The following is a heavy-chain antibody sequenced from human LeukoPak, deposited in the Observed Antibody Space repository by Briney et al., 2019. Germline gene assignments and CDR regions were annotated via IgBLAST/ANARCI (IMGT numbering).Heavy chain of an antibody. CDR2: IWYDGSNK. V-gene: IGHV3-33*01. CDR1: GFTFSSYG. J-gene: IGHJ4*02. D-gene: IGHD5-12*01. CDR3: ARESGYDPRFDY. Sequence: PGRSLRLSCAASGFTFSSYGMHWVRQAPGKGLEWVAVIWYDGSNKYYADSVKGRFTISRDNSKNTLYLQMNSLRAEDTAVYYCARESGYDPRFDYWGQGTLVTVSS.